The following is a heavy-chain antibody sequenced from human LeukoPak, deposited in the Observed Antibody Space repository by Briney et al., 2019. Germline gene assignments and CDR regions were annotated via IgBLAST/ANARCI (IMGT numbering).Heavy chain of an antibody. CDR3: ARAYKDRSLAGKKEFFQH. D-gene: IGHD6-19*01. V-gene: IGHV3-9*01. Sequence: GGSLRLSCAASGFTFDSYAMNWVRQVPGKGLEWISLISWNSGAIGYADSVKGRFTISRDNANNFLYLQMNSLRAEDTALYYCARAYKDRSLAGKKEFFQHWGQGTLVTVSS. CDR2: ISWNSGAI. J-gene: IGHJ1*01. CDR1: GFTFDSYA.